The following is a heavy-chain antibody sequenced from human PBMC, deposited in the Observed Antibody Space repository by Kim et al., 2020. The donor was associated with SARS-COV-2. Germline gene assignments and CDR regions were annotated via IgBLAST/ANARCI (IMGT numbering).Heavy chain of an antibody. V-gene: IGHV4-59*13. CDR3: ARGTGSYYYGSGSYFDY. Sequence: SETLSLTCTVSGGSISSYYWSWIRQPPGKGLEWIGYIYYSGSTNYNPSLKSRVTISVDTSKNQFSLKLSSVTAADTAVYYCARGTGSYYYGSGSYFDYWGQGTLVTVSS. J-gene: IGHJ4*02. CDR2: IYYSGST. CDR1: GGSISSYY. D-gene: IGHD3-10*01.